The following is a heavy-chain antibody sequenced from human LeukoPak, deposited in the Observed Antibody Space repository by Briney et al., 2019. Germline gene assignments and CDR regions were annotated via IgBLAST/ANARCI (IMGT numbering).Heavy chain of an antibody. CDR2: ISSSSSTI. V-gene: IGHV3-48*01. CDR3: ARAPYSYYYDSSGYYPYYYYYYYMDV. D-gene: IGHD3-22*01. J-gene: IGHJ6*03. Sequence: GGSLRLSCAASGFTFSSYSMNWVRQAPGKGLEWVSYISSSSSTIYYADSVKGRFTISRDNAKNSLYLQMNSLRVEDTAVYYCARAPYSYYYDSSGYYPYYYYYYYMDVWGKGTTVTVSS. CDR1: GFTFSSYS.